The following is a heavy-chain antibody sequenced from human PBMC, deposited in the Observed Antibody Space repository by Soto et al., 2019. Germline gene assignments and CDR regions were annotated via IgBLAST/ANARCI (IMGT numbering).Heavy chain of an antibody. V-gene: IGHV5-51*01. Sequence: GESLNISCEGSGYSFTSDWIGWVRQMPGKGLECMGIIYPGDSDTRYSPSFQGQVTISADKSISTAYLQWSSLKASDTAMYYCAGNTDTTPQPFDIWRQATKVTVSS. CDR2: IYPGDSDT. D-gene: IGHD4-4*01. CDR1: GYSFTSDW. J-gene: IGHJ3*02. CDR3: AGNTDTTPQPFDI.